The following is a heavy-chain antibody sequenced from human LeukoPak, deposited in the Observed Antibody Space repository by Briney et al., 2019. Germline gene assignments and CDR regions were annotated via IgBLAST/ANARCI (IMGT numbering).Heavy chain of an antibody. CDR2: ISGSGSST. J-gene: IGHJ4*02. CDR1: GFTFSSYA. Sequence: GGSLRLSCAASGFTFSSYAMSWVRQAPGKGLEWVSGISGSGSSTYYPDSVKGRFTISRDNSKNTLHLQMNSLRAEDTAIYYCAKGVTLIVGDFFDSWGQGILVTVSS. V-gene: IGHV3-23*01. D-gene: IGHD3-22*01. CDR3: AKGVTLIVGDFFDS.